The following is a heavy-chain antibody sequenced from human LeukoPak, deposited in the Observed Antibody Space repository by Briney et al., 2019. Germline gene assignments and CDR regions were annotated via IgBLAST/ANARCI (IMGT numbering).Heavy chain of an antibody. CDR2: ISGSGGST. D-gene: IGHD6-19*01. J-gene: IGHJ4*02. CDR1: GFTFSSYA. V-gene: IGHV3-23*01. Sequence: PGGSLRLSCAASGFTFSSYAMSWVRQAPGKGLEWVSAISGSGGSTYYADSVKGRFTISRDNSKNTLYLQMNSLRAEDTAVYYCAKGYSSGWFVSYYFDYWGQGTLVTVSS. CDR3: AKGYSSGWFVSYYFDY.